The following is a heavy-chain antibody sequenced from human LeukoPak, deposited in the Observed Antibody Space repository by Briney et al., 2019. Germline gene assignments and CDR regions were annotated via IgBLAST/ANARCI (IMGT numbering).Heavy chain of an antibody. CDR1: GFTLSTYS. CDR2: ISSSSLYI. V-gene: IGHV3-21*01. Sequence: PGGSLRLSCAASGFTLSTYSLNWVRQAPGKGLEWVSSISSSSLYIYYADSVKGRFTISRDNSKNTLYLQMNSLRTEDTAVYYCAKDKGYSGFDANFDYWGPGTLVTVSS. CDR3: AKDKGYSGFDANFDY. D-gene: IGHD5-12*01. J-gene: IGHJ4*02.